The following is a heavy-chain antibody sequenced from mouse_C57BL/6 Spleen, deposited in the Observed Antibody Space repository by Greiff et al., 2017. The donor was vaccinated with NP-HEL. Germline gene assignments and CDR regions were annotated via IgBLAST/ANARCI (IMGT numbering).Heavy chain of an antibody. CDR2: IRLKSDNYAT. D-gene: IGHD1-1*01. CDR3: TVLYYYGSSPFAY. V-gene: IGHV6-3*01. Sequence: EVKVEESGGGLVQPGGSMKLSCVASGFTFSNYWMNWVRQSPEKGLEWVAQIRLKSDNYATHYAESVKGRFTISSDDSKSSVYLQMNNLRAEDTGIYYCTVLYYYGSSPFAYWGQGTLVTVSA. J-gene: IGHJ3*01. CDR1: GFTFSNYW.